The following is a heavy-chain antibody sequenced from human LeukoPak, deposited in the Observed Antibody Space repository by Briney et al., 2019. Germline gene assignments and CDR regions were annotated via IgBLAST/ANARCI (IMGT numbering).Heavy chain of an antibody. J-gene: IGHJ4*02. V-gene: IGHV3-30*02. CDR1: GFTFSNYN. CDR2: IRHDLSNE. CDR3: AKDRGGGTCNFDY. Sequence: PGGSLRHSCAASGFTFSNYNMHWVRQAPGKGLEWVAFIRHDLSNEYYADSVKGRFTISRDNSKNTLYLQMNSLRAEDTAVYFCAKDRGGGTCNFDYWGQGTLVTVSS. D-gene: IGHD2-15*01.